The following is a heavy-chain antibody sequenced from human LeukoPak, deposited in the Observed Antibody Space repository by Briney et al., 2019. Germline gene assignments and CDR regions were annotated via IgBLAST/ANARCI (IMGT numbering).Heavy chain of an antibody. CDR1: GGSISTPGYY. J-gene: IGHJ4*02. D-gene: IGHD2-21*02. CDR3: ARHALATVTDPSFDY. V-gene: IGHV4-39*01. CDR2: LCHSGST. Sequence: SETLSLTCTVSGGSISTPGYYWGWIRQPPGKGLEWIGSLCHSGSTYYKPSLKSRATISVDKSKNQCSLKLRSVTAADTAVYYCARHALATVTDPSFDYWGQGTLVTVSS.